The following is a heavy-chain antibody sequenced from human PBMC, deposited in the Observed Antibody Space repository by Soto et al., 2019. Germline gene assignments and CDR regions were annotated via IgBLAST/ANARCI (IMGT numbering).Heavy chain of an antibody. V-gene: IGHV4-39*07. D-gene: IGHD3-22*01. CDR1: GGSISSSSYY. CDR3: ASTTYYYDSSGYPRGYYFDY. Sequence: SETLSLTCTVSGGSISSSSYYWGWIRQPPGKGLEWIGSIYYSGSTNYNPSLKSRVTISVDTSKNQFSLKLSSVTAADTAVYYCASTTYYYDSSGYPRGYYFDYWGQGTLVTVSS. J-gene: IGHJ4*02. CDR2: IYYSGST.